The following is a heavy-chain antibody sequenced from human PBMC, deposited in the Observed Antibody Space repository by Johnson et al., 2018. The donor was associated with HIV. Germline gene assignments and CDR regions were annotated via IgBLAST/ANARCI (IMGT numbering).Heavy chain of an antibody. J-gene: IGHJ3*02. CDR1: GFTFSSYA. Sequence: AASGFTFSSYAMHWVRQAPGKGLEYVSAISSNGGSTYYANSVKGRFTISRDNSKNTLYLQMGSLRAEDMAVYYCARAWRAPPDYGGNPGAFDIWGQGTMVTVSS. CDR3: ARAWRAPPDYGGNPGAFDI. D-gene: IGHD4-23*01. V-gene: IGHV3-64*01. CDR2: ISSNGGST.